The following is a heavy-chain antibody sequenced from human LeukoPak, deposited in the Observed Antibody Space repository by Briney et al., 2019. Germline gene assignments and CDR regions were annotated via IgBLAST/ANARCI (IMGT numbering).Heavy chain of an antibody. J-gene: IGHJ1*01. CDR3: ARDMAQQWPAYFQH. Sequence: PGGSLRLSCAASGFTFSSYGMHWVRQAPGKGLEWVAVIWYDGSNKYYADSVKGRFTISRDNSKNTLYLQMNSLRAEDTAVYYCARDMAQQWPAYFQHWGQGTLVTVSS. V-gene: IGHV3-33*01. CDR1: GFTFSSYG. CDR2: IWYDGSNK. D-gene: IGHD6-19*01.